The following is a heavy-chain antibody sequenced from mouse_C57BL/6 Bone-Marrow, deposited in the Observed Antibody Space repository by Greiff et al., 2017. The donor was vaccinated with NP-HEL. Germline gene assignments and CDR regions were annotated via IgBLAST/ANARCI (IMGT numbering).Heavy chain of an antibody. V-gene: IGHV1-81*01. J-gene: IGHJ4*01. CDR2: IYPRSGNT. CDR3: GREYYYGSSSCYAMDY. Sequence: QVQLQQSGAELARPGASVKLSCKASGYTFTSYGISWVKQRTGQGLEWIGEIYPRSGNTYYNEKFKGKATLTADKSSSTAYMELRSLTSEDSAVYFCGREYYYGSSSCYAMDYWGQGTSVTVSS. D-gene: IGHD1-1*01. CDR1: GYTFTSYG.